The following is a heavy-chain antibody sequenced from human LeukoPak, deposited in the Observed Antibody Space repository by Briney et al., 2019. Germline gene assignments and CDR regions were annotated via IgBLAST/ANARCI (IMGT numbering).Heavy chain of an antibody. CDR1: GFTVSSNT. Sequence: GGSLRLSCAASGFTVSSNTVIWVRQAPGKGLEWVSVLQRDGTTYYKDSVEGRFTISRDNSKNTIYLQMNSLRDGDTAVYYCASNPPPGWELGEYFQHWGQGTLVTVSS. V-gene: IGHV3-53*01. J-gene: IGHJ1*01. CDR3: ASNPPPGWELGEYFQH. CDR2: LQRDGTT. D-gene: IGHD1-26*01.